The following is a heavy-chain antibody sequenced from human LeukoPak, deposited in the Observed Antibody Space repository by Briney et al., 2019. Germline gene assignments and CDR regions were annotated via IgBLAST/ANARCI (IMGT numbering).Heavy chain of an antibody. CDR3: ARGKRYYDYVWGSYRPDY. V-gene: IGHV1-2*02. Sequence: ASVKVSCKASGYTFTGYYMHWVRQAPGQGLEWMGWINPNSGGTNYAQKFQGRVTMTRDTSISTAYMELSSLRSEDTAVYYCARGKRYYDYVWGSYRPDYWGQGTLVTVSS. J-gene: IGHJ4*02. CDR1: GYTFTGYY. D-gene: IGHD3-16*02. CDR2: INPNSGGT.